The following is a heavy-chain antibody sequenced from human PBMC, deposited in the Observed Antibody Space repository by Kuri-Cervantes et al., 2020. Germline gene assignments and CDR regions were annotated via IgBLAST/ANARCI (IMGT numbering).Heavy chain of an antibody. J-gene: IGHJ6*03. CDR3: ARDEMDIVVVPAATTQYYYYYYMDV. D-gene: IGHD2-2*03. CDR1: GFTFSSYS. Sequence: GESLKISCAASGFTFSSYSMNWVRQAPGKGLEWVSSISSSSSYIYYADSVKGRFTISRDNAKNSLYLQMNSLRAEDTAVYYCARDEMDIVVVPAATTQYYYYYYMDVWGKGTTVTVSS. CDR2: ISSSSSYI. V-gene: IGHV3-21*01.